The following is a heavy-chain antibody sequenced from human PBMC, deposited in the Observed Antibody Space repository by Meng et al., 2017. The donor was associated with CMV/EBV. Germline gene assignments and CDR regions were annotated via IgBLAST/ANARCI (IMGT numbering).Heavy chain of an antibody. V-gene: IGHV3-30*04. J-gene: IGHJ6*02. Sequence: GEPLKISCAASGFTFSSYAMHWVRQAPGKGLEWVAVISYDGSNKYYADSVKGRFTISRDNSKNTLYLQMNSLRAEDAAVYYCARGRDRPYYYYGMDVWGQGTTVTVSS. CDR2: ISYDGSNK. D-gene: IGHD5-24*01. CDR1: GFTFSSYA. CDR3: ARGRDRPYYYYGMDV.